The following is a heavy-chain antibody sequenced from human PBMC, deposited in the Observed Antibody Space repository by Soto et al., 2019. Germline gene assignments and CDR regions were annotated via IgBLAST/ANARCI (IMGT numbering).Heavy chain of an antibody. CDR2: ISAYNGNT. J-gene: IGHJ4*02. Sequence: SVNVSCNASGYPLTSYGIGWVRQAPGQGLEWMGWISAYNGNTNYAQKLQGRVKMTTDTSTRTAYRELRSMRCDDTAADYGARDVFDYWGQG. V-gene: IGHV1-18*04. CDR1: GYPLTSYG. CDR3: ARDVFDY.